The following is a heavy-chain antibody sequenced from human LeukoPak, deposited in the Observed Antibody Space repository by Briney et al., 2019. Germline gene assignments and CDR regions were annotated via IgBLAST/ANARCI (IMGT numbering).Heavy chain of an antibody. CDR2: IIPIFGTA. V-gene: IGHV1-69*05. J-gene: IGHJ4*02. Sequence: SVKVSCKASGGTFSSYAISWVRQAPGQGLEWMGGIIPIFGTANYAQKFQGRVTITTDESTSTAYMELSSLRSEDTAVYYCAREVPSMVRGVYFDYWGQGTLVTVSS. CDR1: GGTFSSYA. CDR3: AREVPSMVRGVYFDY. D-gene: IGHD3-10*01.